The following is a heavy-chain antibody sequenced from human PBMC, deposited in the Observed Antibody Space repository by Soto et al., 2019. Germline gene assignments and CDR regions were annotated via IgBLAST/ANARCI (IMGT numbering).Heavy chain of an antibody. CDR1: GYSFTSYW. V-gene: IGHV5-51*01. D-gene: IGHD1-20*01. CDR2: IYPGDSDT. J-gene: IGHJ6*02. CDR3: ARRSRYDVGVYGMDV. Sequence: GESLKISCKGSGYSFTSYWIGWVRQMPGEGLEWMGIIYPGDSDTRYSPSFQGQVTISADKSISTAYLQWSSLKASDTAMYYCARRSRYDVGVYGMDVCGQRTTVTVSS.